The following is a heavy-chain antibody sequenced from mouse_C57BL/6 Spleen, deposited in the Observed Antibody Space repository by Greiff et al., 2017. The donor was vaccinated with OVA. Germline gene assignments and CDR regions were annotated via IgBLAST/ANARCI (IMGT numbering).Heavy chain of an antibody. V-gene: IGHV1-82*01. Sequence: QVQLKESGPELVKPGASVKISCKASGYAFSSSWMNWVKQRPGKGLEWIGRIYPGDGDTNYNGKFKGKATLTADKSSSTAYMQLSSLTSEDSAVYFCAEGIYYDYEWFAYWGQGTLVTVSA. D-gene: IGHD2-4*01. J-gene: IGHJ3*01. CDR2: IYPGDGDT. CDR1: GYAFSSSW. CDR3: AEGIYYDYEWFAY.